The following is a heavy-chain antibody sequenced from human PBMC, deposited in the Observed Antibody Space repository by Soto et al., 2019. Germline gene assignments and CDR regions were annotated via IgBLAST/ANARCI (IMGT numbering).Heavy chain of an antibody. CDR2: ISGSGGGT. D-gene: IGHD6-6*01. V-gene: IGHV3-23*01. CDR1: GFTFSSYA. Sequence: GGSLRLSCAASGFTFSSYAMSWVRQAPGKGLEWVSAISGSGGGTYYADSVKGRFTISRDNSKNTLYLQMNSLRAEDTAVYYCAKDQFEYSSSSPPVPGGYFDYWGQGTLVTVSS. CDR3: AKDQFEYSSSSPPVPGGYFDY. J-gene: IGHJ4*02.